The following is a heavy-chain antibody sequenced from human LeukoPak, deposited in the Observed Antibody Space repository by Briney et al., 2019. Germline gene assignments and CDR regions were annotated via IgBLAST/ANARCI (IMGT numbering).Heavy chain of an antibody. CDR1: GFTFSSYG. D-gene: IGHD5-24*01. CDR2: ISYDGSNK. Sequence: PGGSLRLSCAASGFTFSSYGMHWVRQAPSKGLEWVAVISYDGSNKYYADSVKGRFTISRDSAKNSVYLQMNSLRAEDTAIYYCARDGDGYNQYYFDYWGQGTLVTVSS. J-gene: IGHJ4*02. CDR3: ARDGDGYNQYYFDY. V-gene: IGHV3-30*03.